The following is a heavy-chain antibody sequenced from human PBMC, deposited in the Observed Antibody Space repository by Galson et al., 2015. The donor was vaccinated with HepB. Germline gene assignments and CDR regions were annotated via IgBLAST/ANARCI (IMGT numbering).Heavy chain of an antibody. V-gene: IGHV1-69*13. CDR2: IIPIFGTA. CDR3: ARGGAARGNAFDI. CDR1: GGTFSSYA. D-gene: IGHD6-6*01. J-gene: IGHJ3*02. Sequence: SVKVSCKASGGTFSSYAISWVRQAPGQRLEWMGGIIPIFGTANYAQKFQGRVTITADESTSTAYMELSSLRSEDTAVYYCARGGAARGNAFDIWGQGTMVTVSS.